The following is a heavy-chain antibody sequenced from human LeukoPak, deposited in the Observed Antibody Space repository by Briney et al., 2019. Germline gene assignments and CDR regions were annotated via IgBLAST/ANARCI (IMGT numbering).Heavy chain of an antibody. D-gene: IGHD3-16*01. CDR1: GGSFSGYY. J-gene: IGHJ3*02. CDR3: SIPMAKITLGVFDR. CDR2: INHSGST. Sequence: SETLSLTCAVSGGSFSGYYWSWIRQPPGKGLEWIGEINHSGSTNYNPSLKSRVTISVDTSKNQFSLKLSSVTAADTAVYYCSIPMAKITLGVFDRGGQGTMVTV. V-gene: IGHV4-34*01.